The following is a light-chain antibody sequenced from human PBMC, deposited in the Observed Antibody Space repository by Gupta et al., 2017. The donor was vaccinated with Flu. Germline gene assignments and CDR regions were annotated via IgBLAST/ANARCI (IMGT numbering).Light chain of an antibody. V-gene: IGLV5-45*02. CDR2: YKSDSDK. CDR1: SGINVGTYT. Sequence: QAVLTQPSSLSASPGASASLTCTLRSGINVGTYTIYWYQQKPGSPPQYLLRYKSDSDKQQGSGFPSRFSGSKDASANAGILLISGLQSEDEADYYCMIWHSSAVVFGGGTKLTVL. CDR3: MIWHSSAVV. J-gene: IGLJ2*01.